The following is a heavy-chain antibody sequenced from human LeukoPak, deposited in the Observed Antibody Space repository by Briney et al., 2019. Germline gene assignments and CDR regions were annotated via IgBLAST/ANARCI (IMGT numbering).Heavy chain of an antibody. Sequence: ASVKVSCKASGGTFSSYAISWVRQAPGQGLEWMGWINPNSGGTNYAQKFQGKVTMTRDTSISTAYMELSRLRSDDTAVYYCARDPSGDRGYFDYWGQGTLVTVSS. CDR3: ARDPSGDRGYFDY. J-gene: IGHJ4*02. CDR2: INPNSGGT. V-gene: IGHV1-2*02. CDR1: GGTFSSYA. D-gene: IGHD7-27*01.